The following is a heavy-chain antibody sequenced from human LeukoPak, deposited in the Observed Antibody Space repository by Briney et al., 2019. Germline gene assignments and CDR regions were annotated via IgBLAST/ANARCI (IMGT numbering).Heavy chain of an antibody. V-gene: IGHV3-23*01. J-gene: IGHJ4*02. Sequence: GGSLRLSCTASGFTFSRYAMSWVRQAPGKGLAWVSDISGSGDSTYYADSVKGRFTISRDNSKNTLYLQMNSLRAEDTAVYYCAQSGGSGSSEINYWGQGTLVTVSS. CDR2: ISGSGDST. CDR1: GFTFSRYA. CDR3: AQSGGSGSSEINY. D-gene: IGHD3-10*01.